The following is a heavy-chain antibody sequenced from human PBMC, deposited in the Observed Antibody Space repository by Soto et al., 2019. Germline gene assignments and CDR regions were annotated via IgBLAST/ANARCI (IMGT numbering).Heavy chain of an antibody. CDR1: GFTFSSYG. J-gene: IGHJ4*02. CDR3: AKAETVYSSSWYLTDY. D-gene: IGHD6-13*01. V-gene: IGHV3-30*18. Sequence: PGGSLILSCAASGFTFSSYGMHWVRQAPGKGLEWVAVISYDASNKYYADSVKGRFTISRDNSKNTLYLQMNSLRAEDTAVYYCAKAETVYSSSWYLTDYWGQGTLVTVSS. CDR2: ISYDASNK.